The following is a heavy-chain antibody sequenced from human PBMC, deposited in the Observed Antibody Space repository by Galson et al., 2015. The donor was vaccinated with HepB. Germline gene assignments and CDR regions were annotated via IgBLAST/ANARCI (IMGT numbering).Heavy chain of an antibody. D-gene: IGHD3-3*01. Sequence: SLRLSCAASGFTFSSYSMNWVRQAPGKGPEWVSYISSSSSTIYYADPVKGRFTISRDNAKNSLYLQMNSLRAEDTAVYYCARDPRIRAIFSRGGYYYMDVWGKGTTVTVSS. V-gene: IGHV3-48*01. CDR2: ISSSSSTI. CDR1: GFTFSSYS. J-gene: IGHJ6*03. CDR3: ARDPRIRAIFSRGGYYYMDV.